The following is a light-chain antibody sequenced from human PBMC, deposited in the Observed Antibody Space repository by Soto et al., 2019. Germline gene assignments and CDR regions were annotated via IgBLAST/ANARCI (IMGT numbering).Light chain of an antibody. Sequence: EIVMTQSPATLSVSPGERATLSCRASQSVSSNLAWYQQKPGQAPRLLIYGASTRATGIPARFSGSGSGTEFTLTISSLQSEDVAVYYCQQRRRWPTFGGGTKV. V-gene: IGKV3-15*01. CDR1: QSVSSN. J-gene: IGKJ4*01. CDR2: GAS. CDR3: QQRRRWPT.